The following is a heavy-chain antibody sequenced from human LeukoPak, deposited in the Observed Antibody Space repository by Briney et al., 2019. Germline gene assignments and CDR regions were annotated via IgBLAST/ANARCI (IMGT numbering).Heavy chain of an antibody. J-gene: IGHJ2*01. D-gene: IGHD3-22*01. CDR3: ARLGAPSINYYDDRGYFDL. V-gene: IGHV4-38-2*02. Sequence: PSETLSLTCTVSAYSISSGYYWGWVREPRGKGLGGIGTIYGSGSTYYNPSLTGRVTISVYTSKNLFSLKLSSATAADTAVYYCARLGAPSINYYDDRGYFDLWGRGTLVTVSS. CDR1: AYSISSGYY. CDR2: IYGSGST.